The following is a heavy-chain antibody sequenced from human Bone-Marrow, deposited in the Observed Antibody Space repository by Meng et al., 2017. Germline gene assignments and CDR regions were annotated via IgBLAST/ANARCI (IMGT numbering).Heavy chain of an antibody. V-gene: IGHV3-21*01. CDR1: EFSFSRHS. Sequence: GESLKISCAASEFSFSRHSMNWVRQAPGKGLDWVASISSTSNYIYYADSVKGRFTISRDNAKNSVHLQMNSLRDDDTATYFCARSPPYIVEATGFDYWGQGTLVTVSS. CDR2: ISSTSNYI. CDR3: ARSPPYIVEATGFDY. D-gene: IGHD2-15*01. J-gene: IGHJ4*02.